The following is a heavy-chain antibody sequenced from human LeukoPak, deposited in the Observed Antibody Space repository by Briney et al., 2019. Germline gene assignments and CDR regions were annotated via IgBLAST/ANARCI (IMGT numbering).Heavy chain of an antibody. CDR1: GYTFTGNS. Sequence: ASVKISCKASGYTFTGNSIHWLRQAPRQGVEWMGWIDSNKGETKSALKCQGGVTTSKDTSRSTAYVDLSSLSPDDAAVYYCARDPSEVTLSFFNIWGEGTLVTVSS. D-gene: IGHD4-11*01. V-gene: IGHV1-2*02. CDR2: IDSNKGET. J-gene: IGHJ4*02. CDR3: ARDPSEVTLSFFNI.